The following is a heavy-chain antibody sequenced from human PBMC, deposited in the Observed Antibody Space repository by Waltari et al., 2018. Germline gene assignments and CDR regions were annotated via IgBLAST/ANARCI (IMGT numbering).Heavy chain of an antibody. CDR2: SVSSGDVT. CDR1: GFTFSTLG. D-gene: IGHD3-10*01. V-gene: IGHV3-23*01. J-gene: IGHJ4*02. Sequence: EVQLLESGGGFVQPGGSLRLSCAASGFTFSTLGMSWVRQAPGKGLECVSTSVSSGDVTFYADSLKGRFTISRDNSRNMLYLHLNSLRADDTAVYFCTSRRSYHFYKWGQGTLVTVSP. CDR3: TSRRSYHFYK.